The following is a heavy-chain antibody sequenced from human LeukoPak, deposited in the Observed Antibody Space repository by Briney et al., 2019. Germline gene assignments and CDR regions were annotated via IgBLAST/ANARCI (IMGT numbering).Heavy chain of an antibody. CDR1: GGSISTYY. Sequence: SETLSLTCTVSGGSISTYYWSWIRQPPGKGLEWIGNIFNSGSTNYNPSLKSRVTISIGTSKNQLSLKLSSVTAADTAVYYCARRKGSANYYACNWFDPWGQGTLVTVSS. CDR2: IFNSGST. V-gene: IGHV4-59*08. J-gene: IGHJ5*02. CDR3: ARRKGSANYYACNWFDP. D-gene: IGHD3-10*01.